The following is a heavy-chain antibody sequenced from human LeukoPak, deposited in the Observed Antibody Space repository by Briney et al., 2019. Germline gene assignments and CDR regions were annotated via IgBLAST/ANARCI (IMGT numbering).Heavy chain of an antibody. CDR2: SSGSGDSR. D-gene: IGHD2-2*02. CDR3: ARDADCSSTSCYINYFDY. J-gene: IGHJ4*02. Sequence: GGSLSLSCAASGFTFSSYAMNWVRQAPGKGLEWVSGSSGSGDSRYYADSVKGRFTISRDNSKNTLYLQMNSLRAEDTAVYYCARDADCSSTSCYINYFDYWGQGTLVTVSS. CDR1: GFTFSSYA. V-gene: IGHV3-23*01.